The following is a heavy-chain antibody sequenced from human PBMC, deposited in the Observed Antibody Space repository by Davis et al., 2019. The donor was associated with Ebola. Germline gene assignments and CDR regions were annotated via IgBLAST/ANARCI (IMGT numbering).Heavy chain of an antibody. CDR2: IVVGSGNT. CDR1: GFTFTSSA. Sequence: AASVKVSCKASGFTFTSSAVQWVRQARGQRLEWIGWIVVGSGNTNYAQKFQERVTITRDMSTSTAYMELRSLRSADTAVYYCARDGISVVVDRGMDVWGKGTTVTVSS. CDR3: ARDGISVVVDRGMDV. J-gene: IGHJ6*04. V-gene: IGHV1-58*01. D-gene: IGHD2-2*01.